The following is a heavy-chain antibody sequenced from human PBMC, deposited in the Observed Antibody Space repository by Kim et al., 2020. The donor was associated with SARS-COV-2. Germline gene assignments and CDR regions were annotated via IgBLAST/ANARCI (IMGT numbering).Heavy chain of an antibody. V-gene: IGHV1-69*13. D-gene: IGHD3-22*01. CDR3: ARADSNDSSGYSPDY. CDR1: GGTFSSYA. CDR2: IIPIFGTA. J-gene: IGHJ4*02. Sequence: SVKVSCKASGGTFSSYAISWVRQAPGQGLERMGGIIPIFGTANYAQKFQGRVTITADESTSTDYMELSSLRSEDTAVYYCARADSNDSSGYSPDYWGQGNRVTVSS.